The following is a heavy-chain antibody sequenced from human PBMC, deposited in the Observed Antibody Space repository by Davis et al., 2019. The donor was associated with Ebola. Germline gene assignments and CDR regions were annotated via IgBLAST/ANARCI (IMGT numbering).Heavy chain of an antibody. CDR3: ARVVFPSPYYYYYMDV. CDR1: GYTFTSYG. D-gene: IGHD3-10*01. V-gene: IGHV1-18*01. Sequence: ASVKVSCKASGYTFTSYGISWVRQAPGQGLEWMGWISAYNGNTNYAQKLQGRVTMTTDTSTSTAYMELRSLRSDDTAVYYCARVVFPSPYYYYYMDVWGKGTTVTVSS. CDR2: ISAYNGNT. J-gene: IGHJ6*03.